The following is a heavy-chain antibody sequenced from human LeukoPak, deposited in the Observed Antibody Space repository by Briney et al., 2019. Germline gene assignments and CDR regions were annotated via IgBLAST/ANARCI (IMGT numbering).Heavy chain of an antibody. Sequence: GGSLRLSCAASGFTFGSHWMTWVRQAPGKGLEWVANIQPDGTAKEYVGSVKGRFSIPRDNAENSLYLQMNSLRAEDTAVYYCARWNYNSLTGYYIDYWGQGTLVAASS. CDR1: GFTFGSHW. CDR3: ARWNYNSLTGYYIDY. J-gene: IGHJ4*02. D-gene: IGHD3-9*01. V-gene: IGHV3-7*01. CDR2: IQPDGTAK.